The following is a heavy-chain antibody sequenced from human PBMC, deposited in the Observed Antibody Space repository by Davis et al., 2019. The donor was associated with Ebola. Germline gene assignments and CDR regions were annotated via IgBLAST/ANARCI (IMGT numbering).Heavy chain of an antibody. CDR2: INPKNGAT. Sequence: ASVKVSCKASGYTFTGYHIHWLRQAPGQGFEWMGWINPKNGATNYAQKFRGRVTVTRDTSVNTAYLQLSSLRPNDTAVYSCATNSGGIELWTYFEYWGQGTLVTVSS. J-gene: IGHJ4*02. CDR3: ATNSGGIELWTYFEY. V-gene: IGHV1-2*02. CDR1: GYTFTGYH. D-gene: IGHD7-27*01.